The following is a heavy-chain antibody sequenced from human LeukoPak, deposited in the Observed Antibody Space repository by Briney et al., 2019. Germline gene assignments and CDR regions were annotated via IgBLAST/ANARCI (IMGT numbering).Heavy chain of an antibody. J-gene: IGHJ4*02. CDR2: ISSSGSTI. CDR3: ATDGRSSGWYGFDY. CDR1: GFTFSNYE. D-gene: IGHD6-19*01. Sequence: PGGSLRLSCAVPGFTFSNYEMNWVRQAPGKGLEWVSYISSSGSTIYYADSLKGRITISRDNARSTLYLQMNSLRAEDTAVYYCATDGRSSGWYGFDYWGQGILVSVSS. V-gene: IGHV3-48*03.